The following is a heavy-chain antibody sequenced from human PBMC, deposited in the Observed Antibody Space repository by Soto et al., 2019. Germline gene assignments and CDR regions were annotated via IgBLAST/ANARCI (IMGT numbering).Heavy chain of an antibody. D-gene: IGHD3-22*01. J-gene: IGHJ5*02. V-gene: IGHV1-46*01. CDR2: INPSGAST. Sequence: ASVKVSCKASGYTFTAYHIHWVRQAPGQGLEWMGVINPSGASTTYAQSFRGRVTMTSDRSKSQFSLRLTSVTAADTAVYYCARLGAYYQSLDPWGPGTLVTVSS. CDR3: ARLGAYYQSLDP. CDR1: GYTFTAYH.